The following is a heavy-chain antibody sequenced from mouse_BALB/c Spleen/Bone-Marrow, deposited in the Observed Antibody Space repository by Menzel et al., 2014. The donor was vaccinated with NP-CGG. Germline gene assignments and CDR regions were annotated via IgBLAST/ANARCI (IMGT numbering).Heavy chain of an antibody. Sequence: EVKLVESGAELVKPGASVKLSCTASGLNIKDTYMHWAKQRPEQGLEWIGRIDPANGNTKYDPKFQGKATITADTSSNTAYLQLSSLTSEDTAVYYCASYYYGSSGFAYWGQGTLVTVSA. CDR1: GLNIKDTY. CDR2: IDPANGNT. D-gene: IGHD1-1*01. V-gene: IGHV14-3*02. CDR3: ASYYYGSSGFAY. J-gene: IGHJ3*01.